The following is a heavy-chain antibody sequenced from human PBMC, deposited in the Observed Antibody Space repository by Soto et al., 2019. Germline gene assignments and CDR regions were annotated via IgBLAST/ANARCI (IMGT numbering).Heavy chain of an antibody. J-gene: IGHJ4*02. V-gene: IGHV4-59*01. CDR1: GGSISCSY. Sequence: SETLSLTCIVSGGSISCSYWSWIRQSPGKGLEWLGYVYYTGSTNYSPSLRSRVSISVDTSKNEFSLRLSSVTAADTAVYFCARSVAVPGAHIDYWGQGTQVTVSS. CDR2: VYYTGST. CDR3: ARSVAVPGAHIDY. D-gene: IGHD6-19*01.